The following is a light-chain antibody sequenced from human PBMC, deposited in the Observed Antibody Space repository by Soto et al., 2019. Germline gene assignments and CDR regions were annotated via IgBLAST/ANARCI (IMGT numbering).Light chain of an antibody. J-gene: IGKJ1*01. CDR3: QQYGSSPPWT. CDR1: QSVSSCY. V-gene: IGKV3-20*01. Sequence: EIVLTQSPGTLSLSPGERATHSCRASQSVSSCYLAWYQQKPGQAPRLLIYGASSRATGIPDRFSGSGSGTDFTLTISRLEPEDFAVYYCQQYGSSPPWTFGQGTKVEIK. CDR2: GAS.